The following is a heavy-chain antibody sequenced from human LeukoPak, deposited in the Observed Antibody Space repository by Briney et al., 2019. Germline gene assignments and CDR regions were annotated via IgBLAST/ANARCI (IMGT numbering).Heavy chain of an antibody. V-gene: IGHV3-30*02. CDR2: IRYDGSNK. CDR1: GFTFSSYG. D-gene: IGHD1-26*01. CDR3: IVGAYFDY. J-gene: IGHJ4*02. Sequence: PGGSLRLSCAASGFTFSSYGMHWDRQVPGKGLEWVAFIRYDGSNKYYADSVKGRFTISRDNSKNTLYLQMNSLRAEDTAVYHCIVGAYFDYWGQGTLVTVSS.